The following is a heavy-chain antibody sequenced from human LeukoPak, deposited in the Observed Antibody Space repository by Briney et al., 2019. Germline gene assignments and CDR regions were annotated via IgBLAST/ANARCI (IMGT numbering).Heavy chain of an antibody. D-gene: IGHD2-8*01. CDR3: AKVDVLMVYATFSSYYFDY. CDR2: IKQDGSEK. J-gene: IGHJ4*02. V-gene: IGHV3-7*03. CDR1: GFTFSSYW. Sequence: GGSLRLSCAASGFTFSSYWMSWVRQAPGKGLEWVANIKQDGSEKYYVDSVKGRFTISRDNAENSLYLQMNSLRAEDTAVYYCAKVDVLMVYATFSSYYFDYWGQGTLVTVSS.